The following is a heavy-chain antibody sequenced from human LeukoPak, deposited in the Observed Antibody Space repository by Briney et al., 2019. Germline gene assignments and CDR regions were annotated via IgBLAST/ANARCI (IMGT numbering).Heavy chain of an antibody. CDR1: GFTFSSYS. D-gene: IGHD3-10*01. CDR2: ISSSSSTI. J-gene: IGHJ4*02. Sequence: QPGGSLRLSCAASGFTFSSYSMNWVRQAPGKGLEWVSYISSSSSTIYYADSVKGRFTISRDNDKNSLYLQMNSLRAEDTAVYYCARDSMVRGVIPFDYWGQGTLVTVSS. CDR3: ARDSMVRGVIPFDY. V-gene: IGHV3-48*01.